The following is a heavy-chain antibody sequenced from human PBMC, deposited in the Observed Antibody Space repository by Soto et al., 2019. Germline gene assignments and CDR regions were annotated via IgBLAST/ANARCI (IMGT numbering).Heavy chain of an antibody. J-gene: IGHJ4*02. CDR2: ITAGAGYT. D-gene: IGHD1-26*01. Sequence: ASVKVSCKASGYTSTAHSIHWVRQAPGQRLEWLGWITAGAGYTDYSQNFHGRVTITRDTSASTVYMELSSLISEDTAIYYCARENPPQSGSFYDYWGQGTLVTVSS. V-gene: IGHV1-3*01. CDR3: ARENPPQSGSFYDY. CDR1: GYTSTAHS.